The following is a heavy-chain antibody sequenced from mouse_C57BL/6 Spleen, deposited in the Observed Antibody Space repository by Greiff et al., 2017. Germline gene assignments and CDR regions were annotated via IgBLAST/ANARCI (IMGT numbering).Heavy chain of an antibody. D-gene: IGHD2-4*01. CDR1: GYTFTDYY. J-gene: IGHJ3*01. CDR3: YYDYPAWFAY. Sequence: EVQLQQSGPELVKPGASVKISCKASGYTFTDYYMNWVKQSHGKSLEWIGDINPNNGGTSYNQKFKGKATLTVDKSSSTAYMELRSLTSEDSAVYYCYYDYPAWFAYWGQGTLVTVSA. CDR2: INPNNGGT. V-gene: IGHV1-26*01.